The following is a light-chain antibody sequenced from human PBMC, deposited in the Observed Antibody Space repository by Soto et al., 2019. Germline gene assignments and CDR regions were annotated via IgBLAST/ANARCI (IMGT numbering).Light chain of an antibody. CDR3: NSYSGSNNFVV. Sequence: QSALTQPPSASGSPGQSVTISCTGTSSDVGGYDYVSWYQQHPGKAPELIIYEVNKRPSGVPDRFSSSKSGNTTSLTVSGLQADDEADYYCNSYSGSNNFVVFGTWTKVTVL. J-gene: IGLJ1*01. V-gene: IGLV2-8*01. CDR2: EVN. CDR1: SSDVGGYDY.